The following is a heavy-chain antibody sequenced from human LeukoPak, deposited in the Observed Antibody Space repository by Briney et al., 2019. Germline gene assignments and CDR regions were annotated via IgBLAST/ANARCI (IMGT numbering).Heavy chain of an antibody. Sequence: SETLSLTCTVSGGSISSYYWSWIRQPAGKGLEWIGYIYYSGSTNYNPSLKSRVTISVDTSKNQFSLKLSSVTAADTAVYYCARVGYGDYVLNAFDIWGQGTMVTVSS. D-gene: IGHD4-17*01. CDR3: ARVGYGDYVLNAFDI. CDR2: IYYSGST. V-gene: IGHV4-59*01. J-gene: IGHJ3*02. CDR1: GGSISSYY.